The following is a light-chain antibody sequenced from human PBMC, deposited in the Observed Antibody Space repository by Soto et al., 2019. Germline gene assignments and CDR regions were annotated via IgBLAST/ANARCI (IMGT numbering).Light chain of an antibody. CDR1: SSDVGYYNY. Sequence: SALTQPASVSGSPGQSITISCTGTSSDVGYYNYVSWYQQHPGKAPKLMIYDVRYRPSGVSDRFSGSKSGNTASLTLSGLQAEDEADYYCSSYTSSSTLVFGTGTKVTVL. CDR3: SSYTSSSTLV. V-gene: IGLV2-14*03. CDR2: DVR. J-gene: IGLJ1*01.